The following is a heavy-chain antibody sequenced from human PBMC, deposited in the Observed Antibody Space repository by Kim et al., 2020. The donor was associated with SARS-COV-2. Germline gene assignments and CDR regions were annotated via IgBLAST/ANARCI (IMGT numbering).Heavy chain of an antibody. CDR2: INPGDSDT. D-gene: IGHD2-2*01. J-gene: IGHJ3*02. CDR3: GRHPSVLPSAPLGAFDI. CDR1: GYSFTNYW. V-gene: IGHV5-51*01. Sequence: GESLKISCQGSGYSFTNYWIGWVRQMPGQGLEWMGIINPGDSDTRYSPSFQGQVTISADKSISTAYLQWSSLKASDTAMYYCGRHPSVLPSAPLGAFDIWGRGTVVTVSS.